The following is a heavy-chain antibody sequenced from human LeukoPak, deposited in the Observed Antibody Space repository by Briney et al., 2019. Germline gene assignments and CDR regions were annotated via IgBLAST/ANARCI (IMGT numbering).Heavy chain of an antibody. J-gene: IGHJ4*02. Sequence: GGSLRLSCAASGFTFSSYAMSWVRQAPGKGLEWVSAISGSGGSTYYADSVKGRFTISRDNSKNTLYLQMNSLRAEDTAVYYCARDRGSGSYSGQFDYWGQGTLVTVSS. V-gene: IGHV3-23*01. CDR1: GFTFSSYA. D-gene: IGHD3-10*01. CDR3: ARDRGSGSYSGQFDY. CDR2: ISGSGGST.